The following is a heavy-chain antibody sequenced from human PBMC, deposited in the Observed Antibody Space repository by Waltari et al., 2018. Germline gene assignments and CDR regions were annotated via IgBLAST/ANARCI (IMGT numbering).Heavy chain of an antibody. V-gene: IGHV4-4*07. CDR2: IYATGNT. CDR3: AKVWKNYRTDY. D-gene: IGHD1-7*01. CDR1: GGSISTYY. Sequence: VQLQESGPGLVKPSETLSLTCTVSGGSISTYYWSWIRQPAGKGLEWIGRIYATGNTYYNPSLKNRVTISVDTSKNQFSLKVTSVTAADTAVYYCAKVWKNYRTDYWGQGTLVTVSS. J-gene: IGHJ4*02.